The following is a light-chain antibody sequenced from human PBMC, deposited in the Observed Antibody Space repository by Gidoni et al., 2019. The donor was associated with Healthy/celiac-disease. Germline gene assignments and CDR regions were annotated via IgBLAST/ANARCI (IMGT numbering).Light chain of an antibody. CDR2: LNSDGSH. V-gene: IGLV4-69*01. J-gene: IGLJ3*02. CDR1: SGHSSYA. CDR3: QTWGTGV. Sequence: QLVLTQSPSASASXXASVKLTCTLSSGHSSYAIAWHQQQPEKGPRYLMKLNSDGSHSKGDGIPDRFSGSSSGAERYLTISSLQSEDEADYYCQTWGTGVFGGGXKLTVL.